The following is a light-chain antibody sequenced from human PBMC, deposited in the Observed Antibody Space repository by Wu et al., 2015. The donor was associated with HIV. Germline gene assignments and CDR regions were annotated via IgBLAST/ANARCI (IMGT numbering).Light chain of an antibody. CDR1: LSVRNY. CDR3: QQRSNWPWT. V-gene: IGKV3-11*01. J-gene: IGKJ1*01. CDR2: DAS. Sequence: IVLTQSPDTLSLSPGEGATLSCRASLSVRNYLAWFQQKPGQAPRLLIYDASNRATGIPARFSGSGSGTDFTLTISGLEPEDFALYYCQQRSNWPWTFGQGTKVEFK.